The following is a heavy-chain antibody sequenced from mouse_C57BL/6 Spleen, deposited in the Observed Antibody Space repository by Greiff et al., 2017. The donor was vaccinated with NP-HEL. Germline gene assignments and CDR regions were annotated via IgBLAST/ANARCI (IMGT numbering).Heavy chain of an antibody. CDR3: ARGGYDEGYYYAMDY. V-gene: IGHV3-3*01. Sequence: EVQLQESGPSLVRPSQTLSLTCTVTGFSINSDCYWIWIRQFPGNKLEYIGYTFYSGITYYNPSLESRTYITRDTSKNQFSLKLSSVTTEDTATYYCARGGYDEGYYYAMDYWGQGTSVTVSS. D-gene: IGHD2-2*01. CDR2: TFYSGIT. J-gene: IGHJ4*01. CDR1: GFSINSDCY.